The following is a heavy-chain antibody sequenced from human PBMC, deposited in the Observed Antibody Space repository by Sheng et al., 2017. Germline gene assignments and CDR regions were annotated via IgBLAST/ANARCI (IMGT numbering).Heavy chain of an antibody. Sequence: QVQLVQSGAEVKKPGTSVKVSCKASGYTFTSYYMHWVRQAPGQGLEWMGIINPSGGSTSYAQKFQGRVTMTRDTSTSTVYMELSSLRSEDTAVYYCAGRGWPTLLYIWGRRDEWSPSLQ. J-gene: IGHJ3*02. V-gene: IGHV1-46*01. CDR3: AGRGWPTLLYI. CDR2: INPSGGST. CDR1: GYTFTSYY. D-gene: IGHD1-26*01.